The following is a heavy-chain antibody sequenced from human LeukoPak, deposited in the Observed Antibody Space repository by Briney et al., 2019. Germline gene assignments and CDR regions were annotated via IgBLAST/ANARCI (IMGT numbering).Heavy chain of an antibody. CDR3: ARDLNNYDSSGSFDY. Sequence: KTSETLSLTCAVSGGSISSGDYSWSWIRQPAGKGLEWIGRIYTSGSTNYNPSLKSRVTMSVDTSKNQFSLKLSSVTAADTAVYYCARDLNNYDSSGSFDYWGQGTLVTVSS. D-gene: IGHD3-22*01. J-gene: IGHJ4*02. CDR1: GGSISSGDYS. CDR2: IYTSGST. V-gene: IGHV4-61*02.